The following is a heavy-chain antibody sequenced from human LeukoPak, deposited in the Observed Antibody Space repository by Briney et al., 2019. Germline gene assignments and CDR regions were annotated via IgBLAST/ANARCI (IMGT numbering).Heavy chain of an antibody. V-gene: IGHV3-7*01. CDR1: EFTFSNYA. J-gene: IGHJ4*02. D-gene: IGHD6-6*01. CDR3: ARVGIAALYYFDY. CDR2: IKQDGSEK. Sequence: GGSLRLSCAASEFTFSNYAMGWVRQAPGKGLEWVANIKQDGSEKYYVDSVKGRFTISRDNAKNSLYLQMNSLRAEDTAVYYCARVGIAALYYFDYWGQGTLVTVPS.